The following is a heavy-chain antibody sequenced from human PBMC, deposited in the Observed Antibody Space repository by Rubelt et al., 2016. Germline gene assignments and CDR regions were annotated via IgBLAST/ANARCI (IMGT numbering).Heavy chain of an antibody. V-gene: IGHV3-23*04. J-gene: IGHJ4*02. CDR2: ISGSGGTT. CDR3: ANGMTPDY. CDR1: GFIFSSYG. D-gene: IGHD2-15*01. Sequence: EVQLVESGGGLVQPGGSLRLSCAASGFIFSSYGMHWVRQAPGKGLEWVAGISGSGGTTYYADSGKGRFTISRDNSKNTRYLQMNSLRAEDTAVYYCANGMTPDYWGQGTLVTVSS.